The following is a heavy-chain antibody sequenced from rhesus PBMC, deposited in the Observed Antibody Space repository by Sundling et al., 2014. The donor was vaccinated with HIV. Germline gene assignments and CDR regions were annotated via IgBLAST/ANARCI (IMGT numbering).Heavy chain of an antibody. CDR3: AKRTLDS. J-gene: IGHJ6*01. CDR1: RFTFSSFG. Sequence: EVQLVETGGGLVQPGGSLKLSCVASRFTFSSFGMSWVRQAPGKGLEWVSAIHSSGNKSYYVDSVKGRFTISRDNSKNTLSLQMNSLRAEDTALYYCAKRTLDSWGQGVVVTVAS. V-gene: IGHV3-103*01. CDR2: IHSSGNKS.